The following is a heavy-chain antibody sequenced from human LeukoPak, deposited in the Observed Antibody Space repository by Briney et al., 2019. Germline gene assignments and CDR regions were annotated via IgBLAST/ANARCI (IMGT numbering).Heavy chain of an antibody. CDR1: GYTFSTYG. V-gene: IGHV1-18*01. CDR3: VRAGSSSWHHGDY. CDR2: ISGNNDNT. J-gene: IGHJ4*02. Sequence: ASVKVSCKASGYTFSTYGFSWVQQAPGQRLEWMGWISGNNDNTNYAQKFQGRVSMTTDTSTSTAYMELRSLRSDDTAVYYCVRAGSSSWHHGDYWGQGTLVTVSS. D-gene: IGHD6-13*01.